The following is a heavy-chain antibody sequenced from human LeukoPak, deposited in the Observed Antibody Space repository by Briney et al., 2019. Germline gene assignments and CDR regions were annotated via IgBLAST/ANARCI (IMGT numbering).Heavy chain of an antibody. J-gene: IGHJ4*02. V-gene: IGHV3-66*01. CDR3: AKDVAMIVVGPNPNY. CDR1: GFTVSSNY. Sequence: GGSLRLSCAASGFTVSSNYMSWVRQAPGKGLEWVSVIYSGGSTYYADSVKGRFTISRDNSKNTLYLQMNSLRAEDTAVHYCAKDVAMIVVGPNPNYWGQGTLVTVSS. CDR2: IYSGGST. D-gene: IGHD3-22*01.